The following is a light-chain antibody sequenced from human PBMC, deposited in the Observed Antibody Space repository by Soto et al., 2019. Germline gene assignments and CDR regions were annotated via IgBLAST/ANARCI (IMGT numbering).Light chain of an antibody. Sequence: IQLTQSPSFLSASVGDRVTITCRASQPIGTYLAWYQQTPGKAPKLLIYVASTLLSGVPSRFSGGGSGTDFTLTFSGLQPEDFATYYCQQLNLHPLTFGGGTRVETK. CDR2: VAS. V-gene: IGKV1-9*01. J-gene: IGKJ4*01. CDR1: QPIGTY. CDR3: QQLNLHPLT.